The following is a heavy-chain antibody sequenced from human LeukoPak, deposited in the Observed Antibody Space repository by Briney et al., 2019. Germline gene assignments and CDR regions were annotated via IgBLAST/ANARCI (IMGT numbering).Heavy chain of an antibody. CDR3: AYYGSGSYRAPFDP. CDR2: IDPSDSYT. J-gene: IGHJ5*02. CDR1: GYSFTSYW. D-gene: IGHD3-10*01. Sequence: GESLKISCKGSGYSFTSYWISWVRQMPGKGLEWMGRIDPSDSYTNYSPSFQGHVTISADKSISTAYLQWSSLKASGTAMYYCAYYGSGSYRAPFDPWGQGTLVTVSS. V-gene: IGHV5-10-1*01.